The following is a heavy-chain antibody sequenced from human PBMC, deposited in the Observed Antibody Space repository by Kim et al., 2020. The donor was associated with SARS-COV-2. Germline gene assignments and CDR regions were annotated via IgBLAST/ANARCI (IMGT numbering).Heavy chain of an antibody. CDR3: ARGDAGYYDIPFDP. J-gene: IGHJ5*02. CDR1: GGSVSSGSYY. V-gene: IGHV4-61*01. D-gene: IGHD3-9*01. Sequence: SETLSLTCTVSGGSVSSGSYYWSWIRQPPGKGLEWIGYIYYSGSTNYNPSLKSRVTISVDTSKNQFSLKLSSVTAADTAVYYCARGDAGYYDIPFDPWGQGTLVTVSS. CDR2: IYYSGST.